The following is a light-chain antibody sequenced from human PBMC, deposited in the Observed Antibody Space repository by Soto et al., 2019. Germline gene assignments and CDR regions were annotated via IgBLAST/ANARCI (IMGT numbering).Light chain of an antibody. CDR1: QSVSSRN. V-gene: IGKV3-20*01. J-gene: IGKJ2*01. CDR3: LLYGDSPPAYT. Sequence: EIVLTQSPGTLSLFPGESATLSCRASQSVSSRNLAWYRQKPGQAPSLLIYGAFNRATGIPDRFSGSGSATDFTLTISRLEPADFAVYYCLLYGDSPPAYTFGQGTKLDIK. CDR2: GAF.